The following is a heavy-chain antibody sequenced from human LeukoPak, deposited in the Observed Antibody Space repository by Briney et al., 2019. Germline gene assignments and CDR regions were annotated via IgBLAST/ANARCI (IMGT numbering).Heavy chain of an antibody. CDR2: IYYSGST. Sequence: SETLSLTCTVSGGSISSSSYYWGWIRQPPGKGLEWIGSIYYSGSTYYNPSLKSRVTISVDTSKNQFSLKLSSVTAADTAVYYCARDSGDYVPRFWGQGTMVTVSS. J-gene: IGHJ3*01. CDR1: GGSISSSSYY. D-gene: IGHD4-17*01. V-gene: IGHV4-39*02. CDR3: ARDSGDYVPRF.